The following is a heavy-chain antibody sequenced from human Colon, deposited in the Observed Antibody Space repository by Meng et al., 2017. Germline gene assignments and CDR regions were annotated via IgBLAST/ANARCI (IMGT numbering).Heavy chain of an antibody. CDR2: ISSSSSYI. V-gene: IGHV3-21*01. CDR3: AASDSSSWYYFDY. D-gene: IGHD6-13*01. CDR1: GFTFSSYS. J-gene: IGHJ4*02. Sequence: GESLKISCAASGFTFSSYSMNWVRQAPGKGLEWVSSISSSSSYIYYADSVKGRFTISRDNAKNSLYLQMNSLRAEDTAVYYCAASDSSSWYYFDYWGQGTQVTVSS.